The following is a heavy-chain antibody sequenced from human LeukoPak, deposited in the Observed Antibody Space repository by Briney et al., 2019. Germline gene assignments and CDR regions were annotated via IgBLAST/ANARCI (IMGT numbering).Heavy chain of an antibody. CDR2: MSAGGTST. V-gene: IGHV3-23*01. CDR3: ANMRGIVITFGGVIFDY. J-gene: IGHJ4*02. D-gene: IGHD3-16*01. Sequence: PGGSLRLSCVASGFTFSIYAMSWVRQAPGKGLEWVSAMSAGGTSTYYADSVKGRFTISRDNSKNTLYLHMNSLRAEDTAVYYCANMRGIVITFGGVIFDYWGQGTLATVSS. CDR1: GFTFSIYA.